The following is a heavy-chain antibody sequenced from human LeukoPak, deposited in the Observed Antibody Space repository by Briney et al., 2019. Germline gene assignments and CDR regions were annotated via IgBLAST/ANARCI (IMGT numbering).Heavy chain of an antibody. J-gene: IGHJ4*02. CDR2: ISYDGSNK. Sequence: GGSLRLSCAASGFTFSSYAMHWVRQAPGKGLEWVAVISYDGSNKYYADSVKGRFTISRDNSKNTLSLQMNSLRPEDTAVYYCARDRGRWVDYWGQGTLVTVSS. CDR1: GFTFSSYA. CDR3: ARDRGRWVDY. V-gene: IGHV3-30*04. D-gene: IGHD4-23*01.